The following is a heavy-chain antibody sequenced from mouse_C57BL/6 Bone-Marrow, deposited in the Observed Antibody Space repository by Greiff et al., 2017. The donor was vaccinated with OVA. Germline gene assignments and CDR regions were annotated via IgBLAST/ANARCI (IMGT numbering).Heavy chain of an antibody. CDR2: INPNNGGT. D-gene: IGHD1-1*01. Sequence: EVQVVESGPELVKPGASVKIPCKASGYTFTDYNMDWVKQSHGKSLEWIGDINPNNGGTIYNQKFKGKATLTVDKSSSTAYMELRSLTSEDTAVYYCASSYGSSPSYAMDYWGQGTSVTVSS. CDR3: ASSYGSSPSYAMDY. CDR1: GYTFTDYN. V-gene: IGHV1-18*01. J-gene: IGHJ4*01.